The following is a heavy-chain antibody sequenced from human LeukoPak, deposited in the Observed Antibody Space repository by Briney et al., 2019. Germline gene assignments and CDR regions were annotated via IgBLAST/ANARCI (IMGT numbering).Heavy chain of an antibody. CDR1: GFTSDDYG. D-gene: IGHD3-3*01. CDR2: LNWNGGST. J-gene: IGHJ4*02. V-gene: IGHV3-20*04. Sequence: PGGSLRLSCAASGFTSDDYGMSWVRQAPGKGLEWVSGLNWNGGSTGYADSVKGRFTISRDNAKNSLYLQMNSLRAEDTALYYCARLRGYDFWSGFEYWGQGTLVTVSS. CDR3: ARLRGYDFWSGFEY.